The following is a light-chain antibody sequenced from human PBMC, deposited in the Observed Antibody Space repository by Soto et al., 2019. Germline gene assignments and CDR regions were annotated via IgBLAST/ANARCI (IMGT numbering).Light chain of an antibody. Sequence: QSVLTQPASVSGSPGQSITISCTGTSSDVGGYIYVSWYQQHPGKAPKLMIYDVTSRPSGVSYRFSGSKSGNTASLTISGLQAEDEADYYCSSYTTTTSEVFPPGTKATVL. CDR2: DVT. CDR1: SSDVGGYIY. CDR3: SSYTTTTSEV. V-gene: IGLV2-14*01. J-gene: IGLJ1*01.